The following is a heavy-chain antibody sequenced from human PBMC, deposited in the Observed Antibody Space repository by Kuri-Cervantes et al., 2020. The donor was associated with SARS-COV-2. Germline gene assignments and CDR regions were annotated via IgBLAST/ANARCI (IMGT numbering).Heavy chain of an antibody. D-gene: IGHD2-2*01. CDR2: IYYSGST. Sequence: SETLSLTCAVSGVPISSGDYYWSWIRQPPGKGLEWLGYIYYSGSTYYNPSLKSRFTISVDTSKNQFSLKLSSVTAADTAVYYCARGIVVVPAAANWFDPWGQGTLVTVSS. J-gene: IGHJ5*02. V-gene: IGHV4-30-4*08. CDR3: ARGIVVVPAAANWFDP. CDR1: GVPISSGDYY.